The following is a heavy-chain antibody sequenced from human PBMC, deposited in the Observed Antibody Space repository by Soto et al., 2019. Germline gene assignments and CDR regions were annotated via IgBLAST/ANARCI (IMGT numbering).Heavy chain of an antibody. J-gene: IGHJ6*03. CDR3: ASFFPSYYSYYYMYV. V-gene: IGHV3-48*01. CDR1: GFTFSRYS. Sequence: GGSLRLACAASGFTFSRYSMNWVRQAPGKGLEWVSYISSSSSTIYYADSVKGRFTISRDNAKNSLYLQMNSLRAEDTALYYCASFFPSYYSYYYMYVWGKGTTVTVSS. CDR2: ISSSSSTI.